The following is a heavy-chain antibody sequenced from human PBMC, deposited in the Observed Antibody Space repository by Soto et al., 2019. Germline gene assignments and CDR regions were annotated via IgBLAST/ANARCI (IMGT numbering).Heavy chain of an antibody. CDR2: INHSGST. J-gene: IGHJ4*02. CDR3: ARGGGGYSYVI. Sequence: QVQLQQWGAGLLKPSETLSLTCAVYGGSFSGYYWSWIRQPPGKGLEWIGEINHSGSTNYNPSLKRRVTISVDTSKNQFSLKLSSVTAADTAVYYCARGGGGYSYVIWGQGTLVTVSS. V-gene: IGHV4-34*01. CDR1: GGSFSGYY. D-gene: IGHD5-18*01.